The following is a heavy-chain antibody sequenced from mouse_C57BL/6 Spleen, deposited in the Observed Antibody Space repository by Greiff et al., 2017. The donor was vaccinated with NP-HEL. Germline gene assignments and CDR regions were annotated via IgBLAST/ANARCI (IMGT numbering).Heavy chain of an antibody. Sequence: EVKLVESGGGLVKPGGSLKLSCAASGFTFSDYGMHWVRQAPEKGLEWVAYISSGSSTIYYADTVKGRFTISRANAKNTLFLQMTSLRSEDTAMYYCARTHYYGSSYNYAMDYWGQGTSVTVSS. V-gene: IGHV5-17*01. D-gene: IGHD1-1*01. CDR3: ARTHYYGSSYNYAMDY. CDR1: GFTFSDYG. J-gene: IGHJ4*01. CDR2: ISSGSSTI.